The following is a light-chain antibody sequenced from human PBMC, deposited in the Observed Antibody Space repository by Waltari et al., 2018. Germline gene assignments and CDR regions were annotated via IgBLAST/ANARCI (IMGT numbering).Light chain of an antibody. CDR1: QSVSRF. J-gene: IGKJ1*01. CDR3: QKYDRLPAT. Sequence: EIVLTQSPGTLSLSPGERGTLSCRASQSVSRFLAWYQQIPGQPPRLLIYGASTRATGIPDRFSGSGSGTDFSLTIIRLEPEDFAVYYCQKYDRLPATFGQGTKVEIK. V-gene: IGKV3-20*01. CDR2: GAS.